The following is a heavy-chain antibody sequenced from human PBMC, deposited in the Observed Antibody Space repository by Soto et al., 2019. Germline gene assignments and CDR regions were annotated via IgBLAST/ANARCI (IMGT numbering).Heavy chain of an antibody. D-gene: IGHD4-4*01. V-gene: IGHV1-69*12. CDR3: ARFLRRTTITTHGMDV. Sequence: QVQLVQCGAEVKKPGSSVTVSCKASGGTFSSYAISWVRQAPGQGLEWMGGIIPIIGTANYAQKFQGRVTITADESTITAYMKLSSLRSEDTAVYYCARFLRRTTITTHGMDVWGQGTPVTVSS. J-gene: IGHJ6*02. CDR2: IIPIIGTA. CDR1: GGTFSSYA.